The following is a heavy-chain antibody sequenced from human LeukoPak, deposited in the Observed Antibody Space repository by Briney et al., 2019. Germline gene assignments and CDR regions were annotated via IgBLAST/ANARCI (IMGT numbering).Heavy chain of an antibody. Sequence: SETLSLTCTVSGGSISTYYWSWIRQPPGKGLEWIGYIYYSGSTKYNPSLKSRVTISVDASKNQFSLRLSSLTAADTAVYYCATNLPGYSYGYWVAWGQGTLVTVSS. D-gene: IGHD5-18*01. CDR1: GGSISTYY. CDR3: ATNLPGYSYGYWVA. V-gene: IGHV4-59*01. CDR2: IYYSGST. J-gene: IGHJ5*02.